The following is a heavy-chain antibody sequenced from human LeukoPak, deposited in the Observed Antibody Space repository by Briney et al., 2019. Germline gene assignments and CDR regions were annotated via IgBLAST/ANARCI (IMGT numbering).Heavy chain of an antibody. V-gene: IGHV1-69*13. CDR1: GGTFSSYA. J-gene: IGHJ6*02. CDR3: ARGLGYCSSTSCYGYYGMDV. CDR2: IIPIFGTA. D-gene: IGHD2-2*01. Sequence: ASVKVSCKASGGTFSSYAISWVRQAPGQGLEWMGGIIPIFGTANYAQKFQGRVTITADESTSTAYMELSSLRSEDTAVYYCARGLGYCSSTSCYGYYGMDVWGQGTTVTASS.